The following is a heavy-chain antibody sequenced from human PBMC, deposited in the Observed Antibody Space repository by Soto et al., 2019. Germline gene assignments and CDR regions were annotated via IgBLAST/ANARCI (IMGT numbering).Heavy chain of an antibody. Sequence: NPGGSLRLSCAASGFTFSSYSMNWVRQAPGKGLEWVSSISSSSSYIYYADSVKGRFTISRDNAKNSLYLQMNSLRAEDTAVYYCARDGRSSGWYKVWGQGTLVTVSS. D-gene: IGHD6-19*01. J-gene: IGHJ4*02. V-gene: IGHV3-21*01. CDR3: ARDGRSSGWYKV. CDR1: GFTFSSYS. CDR2: ISSSSSYI.